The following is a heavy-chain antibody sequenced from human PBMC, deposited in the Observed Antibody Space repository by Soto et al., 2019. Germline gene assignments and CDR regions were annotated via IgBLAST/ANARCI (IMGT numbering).Heavy chain of an antibody. CDR1: GDSIIGYD. V-gene: IGHV4-59*01. CDR3: ARDLTAVAGHYGMDV. CDR2: IYYSGST. J-gene: IGHJ6*02. D-gene: IGHD6-19*01. Sequence: PXETLSVTCPVSGDSIIGYDWCRIRQPPGKGLEWIGYIYYSGSTNYNPSLKSRVTISVDTSKNQFSLKLSSVTAADTAVYYCARDLTAVAGHYGMDVWGQGTTGTVSS.